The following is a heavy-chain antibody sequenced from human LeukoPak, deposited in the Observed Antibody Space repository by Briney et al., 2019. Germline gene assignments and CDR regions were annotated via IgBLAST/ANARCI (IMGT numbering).Heavy chain of an antibody. CDR3: ARDYYDSSGLPEY. CDR1: GFTFSSYS. D-gene: IGHD3-22*01. J-gene: IGHJ4*02. Sequence: GGSLRLSCAASGFTFSSYSMNWVRQAPGKGLEWVSYISSSSSIIYYAESVKGRFTISRDNAKNSLYLQMNSLRAEDTAVYYCARDYYDSSGLPEYWGQGTLVTVSS. CDR2: ISSSSSII. V-gene: IGHV3-48*04.